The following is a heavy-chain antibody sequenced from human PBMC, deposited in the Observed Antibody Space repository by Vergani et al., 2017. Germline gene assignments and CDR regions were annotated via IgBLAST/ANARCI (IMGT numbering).Heavy chain of an antibody. Sequence: EVQLLESGGGLVQPGGSLRLSCAASGFTFSHYTMSWVRQAPGKGLEWVSAISTSGGNTYYADSVKGRFTISRDNAKNSLYLQMNSLRAEDTALYYCAKLDSSGFHLAGAFDIWGQGTMVTVSS. CDR1: GFTFSHYT. J-gene: IGHJ3*02. V-gene: IGHV3-23*01. CDR2: ISTSGGNT. D-gene: IGHD3-22*01. CDR3: AKLDSSGFHLAGAFDI.